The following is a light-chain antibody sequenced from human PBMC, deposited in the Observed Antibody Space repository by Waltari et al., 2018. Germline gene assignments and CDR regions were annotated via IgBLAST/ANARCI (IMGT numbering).Light chain of an antibody. CDR1: QSVDTD. CDR2: GAS. V-gene: IGKV3-15*01. Sequence: EIVMTQSPATLSASPGERANLTCRVSQSVDTDLAWYQQRPGQPPRLLIYGASTRATGIPGRFSGSGSGTDCILTSSILLSEDFAVYHCQQGNSWPWTFGQGTKLEIK. CDR3: QQGNSWPWT. J-gene: IGKJ1*01.